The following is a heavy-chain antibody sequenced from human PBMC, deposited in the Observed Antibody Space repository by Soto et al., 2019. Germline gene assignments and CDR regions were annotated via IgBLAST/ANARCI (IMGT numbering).Heavy chain of an antibody. CDR3: AGTNCSGGSCYLLDYYYYYMDV. CDR1: GGSISSYY. CDR2: IYYSGST. D-gene: IGHD2-15*01. J-gene: IGHJ6*03. V-gene: IGHV4-59*08. Sequence: SETLSLTCTVSGGSISSYYWSWIRQPPGKGLEWIGYIYYSGSTNYNPSLKSRVTISVDTSKNQFSLKLSSVTAADTAVYYCAGTNCSGGSCYLLDYYYYYMDVWGKGTTVTVS.